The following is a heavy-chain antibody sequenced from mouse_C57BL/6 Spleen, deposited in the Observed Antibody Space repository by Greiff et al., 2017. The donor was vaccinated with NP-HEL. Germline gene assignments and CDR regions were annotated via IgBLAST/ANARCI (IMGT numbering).Heavy chain of an antibody. CDR2: ISDGGSYT. V-gene: IGHV5-4*01. CDR1: GFTFSSYA. J-gene: IGHJ3*01. Sequence: EVMLVESGGGLVKPGGSLKLSCAASGFTFSSYAMSWVRQTPEKRLEWVATISDGGSYTYYPDNVKGRFTISRDNAKNNLYLQMSHLKSEDTAMYYCARDRDYYGPWFAYWGQGTLVTVSA. D-gene: IGHD1-1*01. CDR3: ARDRDYYGPWFAY.